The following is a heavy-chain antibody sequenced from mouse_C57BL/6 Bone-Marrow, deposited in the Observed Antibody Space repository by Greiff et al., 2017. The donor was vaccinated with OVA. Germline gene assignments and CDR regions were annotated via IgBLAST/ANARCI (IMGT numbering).Heavy chain of an antibody. CDR1: GYTFTSYW. Sequence: QVQLQQPGAELVKPGASVKLSCKASGYTFTSYWMQWVKQRPGQGLEWIGEIDPSDSYTNYNQKFKGKATLTVDTSSSTAYMQLSSLTSEDSAVYYCARGAYWGKGTLVTVSA. CDR3: ARGAY. V-gene: IGHV1-50*01. CDR2: IDPSDSYT. J-gene: IGHJ3*01.